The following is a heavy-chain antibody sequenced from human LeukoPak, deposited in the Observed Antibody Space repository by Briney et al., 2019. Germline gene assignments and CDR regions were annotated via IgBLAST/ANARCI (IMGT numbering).Heavy chain of an antibody. CDR1: GGSISSYY. J-gene: IGHJ4*02. CDR3: ARGAAYYYDSSGYY. D-gene: IGHD3-22*01. CDR2: IYYSGST. V-gene: IGHV4-59*08. Sequence: SETLSLTCTVSGGSISSYYWSWIRQPPGKGLEWIGYIYYSGSTYYNPSLKSRVTISVDTSKNQFSLKLSSVTAADTAVYYCARGAAYYYDSSGYYWGQGTLVTVSS.